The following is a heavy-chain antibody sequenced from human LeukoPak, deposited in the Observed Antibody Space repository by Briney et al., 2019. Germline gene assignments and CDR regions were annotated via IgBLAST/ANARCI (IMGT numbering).Heavy chain of an antibody. J-gene: IGHJ5*02. D-gene: IGHD2-2*01. Sequence: ASVKVSCKASGYTFTGYYMHWVRQAPGQGLEWMGWINPNSGGTSYAQKFQGRVTMTRDMSTSTVYMELSSLRSEDTAVYYCAREQGYCSSTSCFLVRWFDPWGQGTLVTVSS. CDR3: AREQGYCSSTSCFLVRWFDP. V-gene: IGHV1-2*02. CDR2: INPNSGGT. CDR1: GYTFTGYY.